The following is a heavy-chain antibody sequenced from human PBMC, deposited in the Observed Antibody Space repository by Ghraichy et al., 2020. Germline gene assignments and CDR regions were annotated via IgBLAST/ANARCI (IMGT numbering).Heavy chain of an antibody. V-gene: IGHV3-7*03. CDR2: IKQDGSEK. Sequence: GGSLRLSCAASGFTFSSSWMSWVRQAPGQGLEWVANIKQDGSEKYYVDSVKGRFTISRDNAKNSLYLQMNSLRAEDTTVYYCARDGGYSYGQGYYYYGMDVWGQ. CDR3: ARDGGYSYGQGYYYYGMDV. D-gene: IGHD5-18*01. CDR1: GFTFSSSW. J-gene: IGHJ6*02.